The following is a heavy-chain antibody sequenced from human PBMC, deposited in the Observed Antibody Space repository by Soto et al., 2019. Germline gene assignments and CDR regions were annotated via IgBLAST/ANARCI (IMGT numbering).Heavy chain of an antibody. D-gene: IGHD2-2*01. CDR2: VNPNRGNT. J-gene: IGHJ5*02. V-gene: IGHV1-8*01. Sequence: QVQLVQSGAEVKKPGASVKVSCKASGYTFTSYDINWVRQATGQGLEWMGWVNPNRGNTGYAQKFQGRVTITRNTSISTAYMELSSLRSEDTAVYYCARGDVPAAPRGIDPWGQGTLVTVSS. CDR1: GYTFTSYD. CDR3: ARGDVPAAPRGIDP.